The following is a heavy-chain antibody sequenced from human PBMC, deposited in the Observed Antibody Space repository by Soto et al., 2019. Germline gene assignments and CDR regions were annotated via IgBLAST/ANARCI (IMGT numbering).Heavy chain of an antibody. CDR2: VSFDGSNK. CDR3: ARLPGPLVSVPHIYPVDARETPSAVDV. D-gene: IGHD2-21*02. V-gene: IGHV3-30*03. J-gene: IGHJ6*02. Sequence: QMQLVQSGGGLVQPGRSLRLSCAASGFTFSHYSMHWVRQAPGKGLEWVAVVSFDGSNKYYRDSVKGRFTISNDNGKNTLYLKMNDLTHEATPDSYCARLPGPLVSVPHIYPVDARETPSAVDVWAQGTSFTVSS. CDR1: GFTFSHYS.